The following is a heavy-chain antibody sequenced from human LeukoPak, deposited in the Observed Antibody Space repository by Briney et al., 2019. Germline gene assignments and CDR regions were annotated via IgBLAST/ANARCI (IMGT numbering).Heavy chain of an antibody. D-gene: IGHD5-24*01. Sequence: ASVKVSCKASGYTFTSYGISWVRQAPGQGLEWMGWISAYNGNTHYAQKLQGRVTMTTDTSTSTAYMELRSLRSDDTAVYYCARVMRRDGYNRPLDYWGQGTLVTVSS. CDR3: ARVMRRDGYNRPLDY. CDR1: GYTFTSYG. J-gene: IGHJ4*02. CDR2: ISAYNGNT. V-gene: IGHV1-18*01.